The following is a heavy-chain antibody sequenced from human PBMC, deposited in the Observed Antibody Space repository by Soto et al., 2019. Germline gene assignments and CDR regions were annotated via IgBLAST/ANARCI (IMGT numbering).Heavy chain of an antibody. D-gene: IGHD5-18*01. V-gene: IGHV1-69*01. J-gene: IGHJ4*02. CDR1: GGTFSSYA. CDR3: ARGDTRGYSYGSAFDY. Sequence: QVQLVQSGAVVKKPGSSVKVSCKASGGTFSSYAISCVRQAPGQGLEWMGGIIPIFGTANYAQKFQGRVTITADESTSTAYMELSSLRSEDMAVYYCARGDTRGYSYGSAFDYWGQGTLVTVSS. CDR2: IIPIFGTA.